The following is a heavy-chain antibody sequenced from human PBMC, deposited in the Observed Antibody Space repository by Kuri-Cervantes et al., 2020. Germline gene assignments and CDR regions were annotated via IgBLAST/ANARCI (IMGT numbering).Heavy chain of an antibody. CDR3: TKDAIVATIFAFDI. CDR1: GFTFSNSD. V-gene: IGHV3-21*03. CDR2: ISGGSSYI. Sequence: LSLTCAASGFTFSNSDMNWVRQAPGKGLEWVSSISGGSSYIYYADSVRGRFTISRDNAKNSLSLQMNSLRAEDTAVYFCTKDAIVATIFAFDIWGQGTMVTVSS. J-gene: IGHJ3*02. D-gene: IGHD5-12*01.